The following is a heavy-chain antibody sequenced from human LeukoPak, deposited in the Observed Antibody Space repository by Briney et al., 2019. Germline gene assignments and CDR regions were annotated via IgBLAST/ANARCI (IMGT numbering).Heavy chain of an antibody. CDR3: PTDYRGSLRF. J-gene: IGHJ4*02. D-gene: IGHD1-26*01. V-gene: IGHV3-15*01. CDR1: GLTFSDAW. Sequence: GGSLRLSCAASGLTFSDAWMNWVRQAPGKGLEWVGRIKGKTDGGTTAYGALVKDRFTISRDDSKNTLCLQMNSLKTEDTGVYFCPTDYRGSLRFWGQGTLVTASS. CDR2: IKGKTDGGTT.